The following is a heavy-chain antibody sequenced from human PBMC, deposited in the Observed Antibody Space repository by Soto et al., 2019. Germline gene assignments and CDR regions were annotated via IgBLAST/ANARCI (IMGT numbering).Heavy chain of an antibody. V-gene: IGHV4-39*01. D-gene: IGHD5-18*01. CDR1: GGSISSSSYY. Sequence: QLQLQESGPGLVKPSETLSLTCTVSGGSISSSSYYWGWIRQPPGKGLEWIGSIYYSGSTYYNPSLKTRVTISVDTSKIQFSLKLSSVTAADTAVYYCARSPPGTAMVIVAYWGQGTLVTVSS. CDR3: ARSPPGTAMVIVAY. J-gene: IGHJ4*02. CDR2: IYYSGST.